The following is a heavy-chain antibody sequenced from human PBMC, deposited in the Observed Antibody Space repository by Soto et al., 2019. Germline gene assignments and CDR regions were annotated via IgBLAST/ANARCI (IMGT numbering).Heavy chain of an antibody. J-gene: IGHJ3*01. CDR3: VRTLFRGPFDF. V-gene: IGHV3-7*01. Sequence: GSLRLSCAASGFTFSDYWMSWVRQAPGKGLEWVAIINQDGSEKYYVDSVKGRFTISRDNAKNSLYLQMNSLRAEDTAVVYCVRTLFRGPFDFWGQGTMVTVSS. CDR2: INQDGSEK. CDR1: GFTFSDYW. D-gene: IGHD2-21*01.